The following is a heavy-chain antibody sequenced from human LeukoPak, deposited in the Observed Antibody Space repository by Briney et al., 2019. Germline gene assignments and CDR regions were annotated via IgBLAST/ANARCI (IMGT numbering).Heavy chain of an antibody. Sequence: GGSLRLSCAASGFTFSRYWMHWVRQAPGKGLVWISHINSDGGSTRYADSVKGRFTISRDNAKNTVYLQMNSLRAEDTAVYYCASREANWGSGFAFDIWGQGTMVPVSS. D-gene: IGHD7-27*01. CDR1: GFTFSRYW. V-gene: IGHV3-74*01. CDR3: ASREANWGSGFAFDI. J-gene: IGHJ3*02. CDR2: INSDGGST.